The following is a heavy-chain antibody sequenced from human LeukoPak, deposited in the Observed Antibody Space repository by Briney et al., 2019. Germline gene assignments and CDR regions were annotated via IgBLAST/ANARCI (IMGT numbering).Heavy chain of an antibody. CDR1: GGTFSSYA. D-gene: IGHD4-23*01. CDR2: IIPILGTA. CDR3: ARLGPHYGGNPDNWFDP. J-gene: IGHJ5*02. Sequence: GSSVKVSCKASGGTFSSYAISWVRQAPGQGLEWMGGIIPILGTANYAQKFQGRVTITADESTSTAYMELSSLRSEDTAVYYCARLGPHYGGNPDNWFDPWGQGTLVTVSS. V-gene: IGHV1-69*01.